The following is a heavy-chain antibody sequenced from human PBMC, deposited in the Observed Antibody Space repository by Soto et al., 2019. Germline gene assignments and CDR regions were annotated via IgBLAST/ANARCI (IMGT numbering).Heavy chain of an antibody. CDR2: ISYDGSNK. D-gene: IGHD6-19*01. CDR3: ARADSSGGYWN. Sequence: QVQLVESGGGVVQPGRSLRLSCAASGFTFSSYAMHWVRQAPGKGLEWVAVISYDGSNKYYADSVKGRFTISRDNSKNTLDLQMNSLRAEDTAVYYCARADSSGGYWNWGQGTLVTVSS. J-gene: IGHJ4*02. CDR1: GFTFSSYA. V-gene: IGHV3-30-3*01.